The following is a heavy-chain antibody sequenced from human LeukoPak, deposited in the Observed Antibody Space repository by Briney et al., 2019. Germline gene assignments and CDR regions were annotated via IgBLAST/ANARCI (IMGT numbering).Heavy chain of an antibody. Sequence: SETLSLTCTVSGGSISNYYWSWIRQPAGKGLEWIGRIYTSGSTNYNPSLKSRVTVSVDTSKNQFSLKMSSVTAADTAVYYCARESSSVGRAFDIWGQGTMVTVSS. V-gene: IGHV4-4*07. CDR3: ARESSSVGRAFDI. J-gene: IGHJ3*02. D-gene: IGHD6-19*01. CDR1: GGSISNYY. CDR2: IYTSGST.